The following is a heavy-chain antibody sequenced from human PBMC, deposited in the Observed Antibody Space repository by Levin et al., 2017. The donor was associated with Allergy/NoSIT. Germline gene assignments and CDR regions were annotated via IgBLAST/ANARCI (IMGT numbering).Heavy chain of an antibody. J-gene: IGHJ4*02. CDR2: IYSGGST. D-gene: IGHD3-9*01. CDR1: GFTVSSNY. Sequence: GGSLRLSCAASGFTVSSNYMSWVRQAPGKGLEWVSVIYSGGSTYYADSVKGRFTISRDNSKNTLYLQMNSLRAEDTAVYYCARGPYDILTGYYPMAGEIVDYWGQGTLVTVSS. V-gene: IGHV3-66*01. CDR3: ARGPYDILTGYYPMAGEIVDY.